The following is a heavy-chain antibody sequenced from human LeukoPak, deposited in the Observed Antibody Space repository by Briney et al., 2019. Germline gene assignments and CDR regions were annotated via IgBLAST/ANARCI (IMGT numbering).Heavy chain of an antibody. V-gene: IGHV3-7*01. CDR3: ARPAHCSSTSCSAFDY. D-gene: IGHD2-2*01. J-gene: IGHJ4*02. Sequence: GGSLRLSCAASGFTSSSYWMSWVRQAPGKGLEWAANIKEDGSEKYYVDSVKGRFTISRDNAKNSLYLQMNSLRAEDTAVYYCARPAHCSSTSCSAFDYWGQGTLVTVSS. CDR2: IKEDGSEK. CDR1: GFTSSSYW.